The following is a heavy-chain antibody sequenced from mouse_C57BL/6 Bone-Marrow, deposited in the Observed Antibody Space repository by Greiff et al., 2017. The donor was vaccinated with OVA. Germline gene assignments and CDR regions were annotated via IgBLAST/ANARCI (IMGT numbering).Heavy chain of an antibody. CDR2: INPSNGGT. Sequence: VQLQQPGTELVKPGASVKLSCKASGYTFTSYWMHWVKQRPGQGLEWIGNINPSNGGTNYNEKFKRKATLTVDKSSSTAYMQLSSLTSEDSAVYYCATSVTTVVATGAMDYWGQGTSVTVSS. J-gene: IGHJ4*01. CDR1: GYTFTSYW. D-gene: IGHD1-1*01. V-gene: IGHV1-53*01. CDR3: ATSVTTVVATGAMDY.